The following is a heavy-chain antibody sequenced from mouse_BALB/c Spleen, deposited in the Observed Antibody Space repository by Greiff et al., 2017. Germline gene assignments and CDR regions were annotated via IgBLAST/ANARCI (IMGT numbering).Heavy chain of an antibody. CDR2: ISYDGSN. CDR3: ARDYGSSFDY. CDR1: GYSITSGYY. J-gene: IGHJ2*01. Sequence: DVKLVESGPGLVKPSQSLSLTCSVTGYSITSGYYWNWIRQFPGNKLEWMGYISYDGSNNYNPSLKNRISITRDTSKNQFFLKLNSVTTEDTATYYCARDYGSSFDYWGQGTTLTVSS. V-gene: IGHV3-6*02. D-gene: IGHD1-1*01.